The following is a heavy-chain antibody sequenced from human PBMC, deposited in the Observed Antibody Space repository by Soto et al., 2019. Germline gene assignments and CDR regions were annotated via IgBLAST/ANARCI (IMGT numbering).Heavy chain of an antibody. D-gene: IGHD3-9*01. CDR3: ARSSTGYGGAV. Sequence: QVQLQESGPGLVKPSETLSLTCTVSGGSISGNYWTWIRQPPGKGLEWIGYIHYSGSTNYNPSLKSRVTISVDTSRNQFSLKGASVTAADTAVYYCARSSTGYGGAVWGPGTLVTVSS. J-gene: IGHJ4*02. V-gene: IGHV4-59*08. CDR1: GGSISGNY. CDR2: IHYSGST.